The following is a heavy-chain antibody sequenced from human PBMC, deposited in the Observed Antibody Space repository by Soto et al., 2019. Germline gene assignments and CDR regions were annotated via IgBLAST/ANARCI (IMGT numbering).Heavy chain of an antibody. CDR3: ARDLRARLGATAMTSYIDV. J-gene: IGHJ6*03. D-gene: IGHD2-2*01. V-gene: IGHV3-48*01. Sequence: EVQLVESGGGLVQPGGSLRLSCAASGFTFGSYSMNWVRQAPGKGLEWDTFILSRSGVIYYADTVKGRFTISRDNAKNSLYLQMNSLRAEATAVYYWARDLRARLGATAMTSYIDVWGKGTTVTVSS. CDR1: GFTFGSYS. CDR2: ILSRSGVI.